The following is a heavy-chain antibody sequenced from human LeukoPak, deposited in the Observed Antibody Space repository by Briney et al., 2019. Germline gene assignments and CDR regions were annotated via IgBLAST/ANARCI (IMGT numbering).Heavy chain of an antibody. D-gene: IGHD2-2*01. J-gene: IGHJ5*02. CDR2: IYYSGST. CDR1: GGSISSSSYY. Sequence: SETLSLTCTVSGGSISSSSYYWGWIRQPPGKGLEWIGSIYYSGSTYYNPSLKSRVTISVDTSKNQFSLKLSSVTAADTAVYYCARGLGVVVPAAMYESRNNWFDPWGQGTLVTVSS. V-gene: IGHV4-39*07. CDR3: ARGLGVVVPAAMYESRNNWFDP.